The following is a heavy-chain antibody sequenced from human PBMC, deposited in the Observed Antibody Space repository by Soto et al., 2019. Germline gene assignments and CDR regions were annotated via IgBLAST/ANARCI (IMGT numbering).Heavy chain of an antibody. D-gene: IGHD3-10*01. V-gene: IGHV4-31*03. CDR2: IYYSGST. J-gene: IGHJ5*02. Sequence: PLETLSLTCTVSGGSSSSGGYYWSWIRQHPGKGLGWIGYIYYSGSTYYNPSLKSRVTMTTDTSTSTAYMELRSLRSDDTAVYYCARGVGSGSYYNQYNWFDPWGQGTLVTVSS. CDR1: GGSSSSGGYY. CDR3: ARGVGSGSYYNQYNWFDP.